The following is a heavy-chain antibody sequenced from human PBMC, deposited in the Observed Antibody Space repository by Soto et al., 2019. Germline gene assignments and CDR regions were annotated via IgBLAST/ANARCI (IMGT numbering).Heavy chain of an antibody. D-gene: IGHD6-19*01. CDR2: IWYDGSNK. V-gene: IGHV3-33*01. J-gene: IGHJ4*02. Sequence: GGSLRLSCAASGFTFSSYGMHWVRQAPGKGLEWVAVIWYDGSNKYYADSVKGRFTISRDNSKNTLYLQMNSLRAEDTAVYYCARAPYSSGWYVKFDYWGQGTMVTVSS. CDR1: GFTFSSYG. CDR3: ARAPYSSGWYVKFDY.